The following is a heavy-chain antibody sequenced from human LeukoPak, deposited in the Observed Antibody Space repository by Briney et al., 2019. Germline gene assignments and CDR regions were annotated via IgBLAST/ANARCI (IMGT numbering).Heavy chain of an antibody. Sequence: GGSLRLSCAASGFTFSSYSMNWVRQAPGKGLEWVGRIKSKTDGGTTDYAAPVKGRFTISRDDSKNTLYLQMNSLKTEDTAVYYCTTGSRYFDWLLSPLDYWGQGTLVTVSS. V-gene: IGHV3-15*01. CDR1: GFTFSSYS. D-gene: IGHD3-9*01. J-gene: IGHJ4*02. CDR2: IKSKTDGGTT. CDR3: TTGSRYFDWLLSPLDY.